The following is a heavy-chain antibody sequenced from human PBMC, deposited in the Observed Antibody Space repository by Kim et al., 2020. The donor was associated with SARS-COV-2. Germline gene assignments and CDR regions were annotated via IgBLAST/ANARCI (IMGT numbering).Heavy chain of an antibody. D-gene: IGHD2-2*01. J-gene: IGHJ4*02. CDR1: GDRVYTNSVA. CDR3: ARGRYTSFDY. Sequence: SQTLSLTCVISGDRVYTNSVAWHWIRQSPSRGLEWLGRTYYRSKWYSEYAVSVKSRITINPDTSKNQFSLQLNSVTPEDTAVYYCARGRYTSFDYWGQGTLVTVSS. V-gene: IGHV6-1*01. CDR2: TYYRSKWYS.